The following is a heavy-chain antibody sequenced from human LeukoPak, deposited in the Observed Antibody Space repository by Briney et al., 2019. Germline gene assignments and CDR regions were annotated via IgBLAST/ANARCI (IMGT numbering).Heavy chain of an antibody. Sequence: AGYLRLSCSGSGFTLSNYGRHWVRQAQGNELEAGVGVWYGRSNKYYADSVKGRFTIAKDSSKNTLYLQMNSLRAEDTAVYYCAKGVYSSGWYYFDYWGQGTLVTVSS. CDR3: AKGVYSSGWYYFDY. D-gene: IGHD6-19*01. CDR1: GFTLSNYG. CDR2: VWYGRSNK. V-gene: IGHV3-33*06. J-gene: IGHJ4*02.